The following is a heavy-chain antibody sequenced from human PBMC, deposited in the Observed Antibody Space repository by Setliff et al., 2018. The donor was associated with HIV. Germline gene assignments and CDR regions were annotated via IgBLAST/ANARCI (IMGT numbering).Heavy chain of an antibody. D-gene: IGHD1-26*01. CDR3: ARPTNIDTLYYGSQTFYMYYYGLDV. J-gene: IGHJ6*02. CDR1: GFTFSSFW. CDR2: IKQDGSEK. Sequence: GGSLRLSCTASGFTFSSFWMTWVRQAPGKGLEWVANIKQDGSEKYYVDSVMGRFTISRDNTRNTLYLQMNSLRADDTAVYFCARPTNIDTLYYGSQTFYMYYYGLDVWGQGTTVTVSS. V-gene: IGHV3-7*01.